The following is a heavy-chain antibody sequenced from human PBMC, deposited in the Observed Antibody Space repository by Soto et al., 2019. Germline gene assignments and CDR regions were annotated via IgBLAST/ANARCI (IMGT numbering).Heavy chain of an antibody. V-gene: IGHV3-48*02. J-gene: IGHJ5*02. CDR3: ARLYGTSRVWTWFDP. CDR2: ISAGSDAI. Sequence: VQLVESGGGLVQPGGSLRLSCEASGFMFSIYTLNWVRQAPGKGLEWISYISAGSDAIHYADSVKGRFTVSRDNAKNSLDLQMNSLRDEDTAVYFCARLYGTSRVWTWFDPWGQGTLVTVSS. CDR1: GFMFSIYT. D-gene: IGHD3-16*01.